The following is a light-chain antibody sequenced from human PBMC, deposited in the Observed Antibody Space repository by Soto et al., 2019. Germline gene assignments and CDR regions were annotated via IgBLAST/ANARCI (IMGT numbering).Light chain of an antibody. CDR2: DAS. V-gene: IGKV3-20*01. Sequence: EIVLTQSPGTLSLSPGERATLSCRASQSVSNNYLAWYQQKPGQAPRLLIYDASSRATGIPDRFSGSGSGTDFTLTISRLEPEDFAVYYCQQYDSSPSYTFGQGTKLEIQ. J-gene: IGKJ2*01. CDR1: QSVSNNY. CDR3: QQYDSSPSYT.